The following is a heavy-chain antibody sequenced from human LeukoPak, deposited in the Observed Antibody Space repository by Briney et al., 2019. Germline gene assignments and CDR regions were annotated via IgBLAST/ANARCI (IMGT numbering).Heavy chain of an antibody. CDR1: GGSISSYY. CDR3: ARHGQSSGWYNYYYYYMDV. CDR2: IYTSGST. D-gene: IGHD6-19*01. J-gene: IGHJ6*03. V-gene: IGHV4-4*09. Sequence: PSKTLSLTCTVSGGSISSYYWSWIRQPPGKGLEWIGYIYTSGSTNYNPSLKSRVTISVGTSKNQFSLKLSSVTAADTAVYYCARHGQSSGWYNYYYYYMDVWGKGTTVTVSS.